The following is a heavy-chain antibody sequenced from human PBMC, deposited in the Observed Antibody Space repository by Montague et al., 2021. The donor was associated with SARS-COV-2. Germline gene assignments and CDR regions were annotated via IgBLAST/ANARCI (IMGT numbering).Heavy chain of an antibody. Sequence: SLRLSCSGSGFSFRTYEMNWVRQAPGKGLVYLAYIGHTGTTNYYADSVKGRFTVSRDNTRDSLYLHLNSLTGEDTAVYYCARDLWGGSTPLEYWGQGTRVTVSS. CDR1: GFSFRTYE. J-gene: IGHJ4*02. CDR2: IGHTGTTN. D-gene: IGHD3-16*01. CDR3: ARDLWGGSTPLEY. V-gene: IGHV3-48*03.